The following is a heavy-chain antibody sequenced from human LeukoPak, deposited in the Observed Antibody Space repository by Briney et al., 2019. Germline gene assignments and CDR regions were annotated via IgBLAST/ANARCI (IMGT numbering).Heavy chain of an antibody. J-gene: IGHJ4*02. CDR1: GTSLSPFH. CDR2: IYFTGTA. V-gene: IGHV4-4*07. Sequence: SETLSLTCTVSGTSLSPFHWTWFRQPAGQRLEWIGLIYFTGTATLNPSLRSRVTMSVDLAKNQLFLKLAPMTAADTAMYYCARKDGDYWGQGTLVSV. CDR3: ARKDGDY.